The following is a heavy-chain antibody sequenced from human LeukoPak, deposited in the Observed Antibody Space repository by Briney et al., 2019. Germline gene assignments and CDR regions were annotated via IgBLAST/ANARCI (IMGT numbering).Heavy chain of an antibody. Sequence: GGSLRLSCTASAVTFSGYTMNWVRQAPGKGLECVSSISSRSSYIYYADSLKGRFTISTDNVTNSVYLQMNSLRAEDTVVSYYARALYYDILTGYQTHTYYFDYWGQGTLVTVSS. CDR1: AVTFSGYT. J-gene: IGHJ4*02. V-gene: IGHV3-21*01. CDR2: ISSRSSYI. D-gene: IGHD3-9*01. CDR3: ARALYYDILTGYQTHTYYFDY.